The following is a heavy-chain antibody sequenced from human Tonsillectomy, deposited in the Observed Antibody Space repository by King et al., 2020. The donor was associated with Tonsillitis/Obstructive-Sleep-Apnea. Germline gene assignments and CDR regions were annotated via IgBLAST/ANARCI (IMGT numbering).Heavy chain of an antibody. V-gene: IGHV3-9*01. J-gene: IGHJ6*03. CDR1: GFTFEDYA. CDR3: AKGQLDFWSHMDV. CDR2: ISWNSGSI. Sequence: VQLVESGGGLVQPGRSLRLSCAASGFTFEDYAMHWVRQAPGKGLEWVSGISWNSGSIGYADSVKGRFTISRDNAKNSLYLQMNSLRAEDTALYYCAKGQLDFWSHMDVWGKGTTVTVSS. D-gene: IGHD3-3*01.